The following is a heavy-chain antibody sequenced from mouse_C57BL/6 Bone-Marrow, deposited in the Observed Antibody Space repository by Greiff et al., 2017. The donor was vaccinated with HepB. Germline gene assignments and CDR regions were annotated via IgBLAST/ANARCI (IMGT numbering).Heavy chain of an antibody. J-gene: IGHJ4*01. D-gene: IGHD2-10*02. CDR2: IWRGGST. V-gene: IGHV2-5*01. Sequence: QVQLQQSGPGLVQPSQSLSITCTVSGFSLTSYGVHWVRQSPGKGLEWLGVIWRGGSTDYNAAFMSRLSITKDNSKSQVFFKMNSLQADDTAIYYWAKRFLLGDAMDYWGQGTSVTVSS. CDR1: GFSLTSYG. CDR3: AKRFLLGDAMDY.